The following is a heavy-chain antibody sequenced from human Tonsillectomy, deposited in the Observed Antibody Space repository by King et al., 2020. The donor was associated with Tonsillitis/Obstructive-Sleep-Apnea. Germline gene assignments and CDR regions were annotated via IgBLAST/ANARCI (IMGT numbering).Heavy chain of an antibody. CDR1: GGSISSSNW. CDR2: IYHSGST. V-gene: IGHV4-4*02. CDR3: ARDPSNHYFDY. J-gene: IGHJ4*02. Sequence: QLQESGPGLVKPSGTLSLTCAVSGGSISSSNWWRWVRQPPGKGLEWIGEIYHSGSTNYNPSLKSRGTISVDKSKNQFSLKLRSVSAADTAVYYCARDPSNHYFDYWGLGTLVTVSS.